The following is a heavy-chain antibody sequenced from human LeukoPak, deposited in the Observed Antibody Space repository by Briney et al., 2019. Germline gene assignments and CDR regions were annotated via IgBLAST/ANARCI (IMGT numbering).Heavy chain of an antibody. V-gene: IGHV3-11*01. CDR2: ISHSGDTI. CDR1: GFTFSDYY. Sequence: GGSLRLSCAASGFTFSDYYMTWIRQAPGKGLEWVSYISHSGDTIYYANSVKGRFTISRDNAKNSLYLQMNSLRAEDTAVYYCLVTTRSRGFDYWGQGTLVTVSS. CDR3: LVTTRSRGFDY. J-gene: IGHJ4*02. D-gene: IGHD1/OR15-1a*01.